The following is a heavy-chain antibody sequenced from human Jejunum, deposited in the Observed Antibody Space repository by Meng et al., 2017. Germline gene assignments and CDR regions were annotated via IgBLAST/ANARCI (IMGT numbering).Heavy chain of an antibody. J-gene: IGHJ4*02. CDR3: ARKGGTYSTGHFPHFDY. V-gene: IGHV4-4*02. Sequence: GQLQESGPGRVKPSGTLSLTCAVSGDSISSDNWWSWVRQPPGKGPEWIGDIFRTGTSNYSPSLRSRVAIYMDKSKNQFSLSLNSVTAADTAVYYCARKGGTYSTGHFPHFDYWGQGTLVTVSS. D-gene: IGHD6-19*01. CDR2: IFRTGTS. CDR1: GDSISSDNW.